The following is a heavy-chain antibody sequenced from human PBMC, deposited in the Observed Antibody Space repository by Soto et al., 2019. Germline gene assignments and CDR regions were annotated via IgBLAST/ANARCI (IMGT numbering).Heavy chain of an antibody. D-gene: IGHD5-18*01. J-gene: IGHJ4*02. CDR2: ITPIYPTT. Sequence: SVKVSCKASGGTFYTYTFSWVRQAPGQGLEWMGSITPIYPTTNYAEKFQGRLTVTADGSTNTAYMELNSLTSEDTAVYYCTRIPRYSFPTSDDLDSWGQGTLVTVSS. CDR3: TRIPRYSFPTSDDLDS. V-gene: IGHV1-69*13. CDR1: GGTFYTYT.